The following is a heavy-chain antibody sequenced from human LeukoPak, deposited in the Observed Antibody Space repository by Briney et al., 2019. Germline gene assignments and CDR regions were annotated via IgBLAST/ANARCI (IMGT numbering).Heavy chain of an antibody. CDR2: IYYSGST. V-gene: IGHV4-59*08. Sequence: SETLSLTCTVSGGSVSSYYWSWIRQPPGKGLEWIGYIYYSGSTNYNPSLKSRVTISVDTSKNQFSLKLSSVTAADTAVYYCARRSRQQLVDFDYWGQGTLVTVSS. J-gene: IGHJ4*02. D-gene: IGHD6-6*01. CDR1: GGSVSSYY. CDR3: ARRSRQQLVDFDY.